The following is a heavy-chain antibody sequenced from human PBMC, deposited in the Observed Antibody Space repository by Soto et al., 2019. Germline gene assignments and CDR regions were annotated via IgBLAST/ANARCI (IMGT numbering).Heavy chain of an antibody. D-gene: IGHD3-22*01. CDR3: TRPFGATSSYYYYYYYGMDV. CDR1: GFTFGDYA. V-gene: IGHV3-49*03. Sequence: GGSLRLSCTASGFTFGDYAMSWFRQAPGKGLEWVGFIRSKAYGGTTEYAASVKGRFTISRDDSKSIAYLQMNSLKTEDTAVYYCTRPFGATSSYYYYYYYGMDVWGQGTTVTVSS. CDR2: IRSKAYGGTT. J-gene: IGHJ6*02.